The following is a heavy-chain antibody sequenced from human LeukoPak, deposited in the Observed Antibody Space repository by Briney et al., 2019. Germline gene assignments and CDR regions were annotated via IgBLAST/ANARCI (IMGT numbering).Heavy chain of an antibody. D-gene: IGHD6-19*01. CDR2: ISSSSRYI. CDR1: GLTLSSYS. Sequence: GGSLRLSCAASGLTLSSYSMHWARQASGKGLEWVSSISSSSRYIYYADSVKGRFTISRDNAKNSLYLQMNSLRAEDTAVYYWARDLAVAGSYWGQGTLVTVSS. CDR3: ARDLAVAGSY. J-gene: IGHJ4*02. V-gene: IGHV3-21*01.